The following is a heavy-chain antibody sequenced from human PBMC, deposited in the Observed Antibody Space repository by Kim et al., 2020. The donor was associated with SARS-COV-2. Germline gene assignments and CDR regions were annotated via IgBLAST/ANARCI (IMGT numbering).Heavy chain of an antibody. J-gene: IGHJ3*02. CDR2: ISSSSLYA. D-gene: IGHD3-10*01. V-gene: IGHV3-11*05. CDR3: ARDAYSGYPSGTSLGRAFVI. CDR1: GFAFNDFY. Sequence: GESLKISCAASGFAFNDFYMSWIRQAPGKGLEWVSFISSSSLYANYADSVKGRFTVSRDNANNSLYLQMIRLRADDTAVYYCARDAYSGYPSGTSLGRAFVIWGQGTMVTVSS.